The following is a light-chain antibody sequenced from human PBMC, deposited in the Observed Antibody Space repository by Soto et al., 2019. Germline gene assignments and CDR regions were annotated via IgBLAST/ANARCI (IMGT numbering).Light chain of an antibody. CDR1: QNVSNTS. CDR2: AAS. J-gene: IGKJ1*01. V-gene: IGKV3-20*01. CDR3: HQYGSAPRT. Sequence: DIVLTQSPVTLSLSPGLRATLSYRASQNVSNTSLARHPQKPGQAPRLLIYAASSTPTVTPESSSGSGSGIDFTLNISRLEPEDFVVYHCHQYGSAPRTFGQGTKVDIK.